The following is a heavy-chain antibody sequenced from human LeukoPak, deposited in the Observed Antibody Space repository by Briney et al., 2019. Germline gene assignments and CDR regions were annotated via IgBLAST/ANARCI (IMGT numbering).Heavy chain of an antibody. V-gene: IGHV4-59*01. D-gene: IGHD3-22*01. CDR1: GASISSYY. Sequence: KPSETLSLTCTVSGASISSYYWSWIRQPPGKGLEWLGYIYYSGSTKYNPSLKSRVTITVDTSKNQFSLKLSSVTAADTAVYYCASSDYDSSGYGYFDSWGQGTLVTVSS. CDR3: ASSDYDSSGYGYFDS. J-gene: IGHJ4*02. CDR2: IYYSGST.